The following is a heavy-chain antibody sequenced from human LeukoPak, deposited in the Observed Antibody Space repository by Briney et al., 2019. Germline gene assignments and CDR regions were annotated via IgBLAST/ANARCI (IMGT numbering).Heavy chain of an antibody. D-gene: IGHD6-13*01. CDR3: ARARWGIAAAGTSEDY. Sequence: SETLSLTCTVSGGSISSYYWSWIRQPPGKGLEWIGYIYYSGSTNYNPSLKSRVTILVDRTKNQFSLKLSSVTAADTAVYYCARARWGIAAAGTSEDYWGQGTLVTVSS. CDR2: IYYSGST. V-gene: IGHV4-59*08. CDR1: GGSISSYY. J-gene: IGHJ4*02.